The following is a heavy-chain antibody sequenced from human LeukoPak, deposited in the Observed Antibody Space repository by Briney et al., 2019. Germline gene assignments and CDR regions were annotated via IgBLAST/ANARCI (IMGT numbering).Heavy chain of an antibody. D-gene: IGHD3-22*01. CDR2: MNPNSGNT. J-gene: IGHJ6*02. CDR3: ARGPGGYYDSSGYFYYYYGMDV. Sequence: GASVKVSCKASGYTLTSYDINWVRQATGQGLEWMGWMNPNSGNTGYAQKFQGRVTMTRNTSISTAYMELSSLRSEDTAVYYCARGPGGYYDSSGYFYYYYGMDVWGQGTTVTVSS. V-gene: IGHV1-8*01. CDR1: GYTLTSYD.